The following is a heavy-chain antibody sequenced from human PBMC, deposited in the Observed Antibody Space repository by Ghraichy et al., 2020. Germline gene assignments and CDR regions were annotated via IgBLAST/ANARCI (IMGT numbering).Heavy chain of an antibody. J-gene: IGHJ4*02. CDR2: GSDSNT. CDR3: AKASPSDYGDYAY. D-gene: IGHD4-17*01. V-gene: IGHV3-23*01. Sequence: GSDSNTYYADSVKGRFTISRDNSKNTLYLQMNSLRAEDTAVYYCAKASPSDYGDYAYWGQG.